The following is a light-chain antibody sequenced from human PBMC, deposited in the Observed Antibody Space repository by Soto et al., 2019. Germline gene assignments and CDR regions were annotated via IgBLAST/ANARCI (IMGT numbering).Light chain of an antibody. J-gene: IGKJ4*01. CDR2: DAS. Sequence: DIQMTQSPSTLSASVGDRVTITCRASQSISSWLAWYQQKPGKAPKLLIYDASSLESGVPSRFSGSGSGTEFTLTISSLQPEDIAIYYCQQYDNLLSFGGGTKVEIK. CDR3: QQYDNLLS. V-gene: IGKV1-5*01. CDR1: QSISSW.